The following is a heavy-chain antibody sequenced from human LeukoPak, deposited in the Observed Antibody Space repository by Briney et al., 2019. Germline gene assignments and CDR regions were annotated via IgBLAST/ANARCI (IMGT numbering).Heavy chain of an antibody. CDR2: INRDGSQI. Sequence: GGSLILSCAASGFTLSTSWMTWVRQAPGKGLEWVTNINRDGSQIDYMDSVKGRFTISRDSANNALYLQMNSLRGEDTAVYYCARGGLTAGFDYWGQGTLVTVSS. V-gene: IGHV3-7*01. CDR1: GFTLSTSW. CDR3: ARGGLTAGFDY. J-gene: IGHJ4*02.